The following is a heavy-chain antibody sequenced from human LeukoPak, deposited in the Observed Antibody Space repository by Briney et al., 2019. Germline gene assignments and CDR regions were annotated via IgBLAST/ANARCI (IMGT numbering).Heavy chain of an antibody. CDR3: AKAGDYYYYYMDV. CDR1: GFTFSSYG. CDR2: IWYDGSNK. D-gene: IGHD1-14*01. Sequence: GGSLRLSCAASGFTFSSYGMHWVRQAPGKGLEWVAVIWYDGSNKYYADSVKGRFTISRDNSKNTLYLQMSSLRAEDTAVYYCAKAGDYYYYYMDVWGKGTTVTVSS. J-gene: IGHJ6*03. V-gene: IGHV3-33*06.